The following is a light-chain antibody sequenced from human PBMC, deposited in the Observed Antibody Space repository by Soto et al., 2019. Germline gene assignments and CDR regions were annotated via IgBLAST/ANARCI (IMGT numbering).Light chain of an antibody. CDR3: QQYGISQNT. J-gene: IGKJ2*01. CDR1: QSVSSGY. CDR2: GAS. V-gene: IGKV3-20*01. Sequence: ETVMTQSPGTLSLSPGERATLSGRASQSVSSGYLDWYQQKPGQAPRLLIFGASNRATGIPDRFTGSGSGTDFTLTISRLEPADFAVYYCQQYGISQNTFGQGTKLEIK.